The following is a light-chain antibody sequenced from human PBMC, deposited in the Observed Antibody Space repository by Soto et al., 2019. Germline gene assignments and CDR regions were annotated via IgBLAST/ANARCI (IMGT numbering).Light chain of an antibody. CDR3: QSYDISLSGYV. Sequence: QSVLTQPPSVSGAPGQRVTISCTGGSSNIGAGYDVHWYQQLPGTAPKLLIYGNSNRPSGVPDRFSGSKSGTSASLAITGLQAEDEADYYCQSYDISLSGYVFGTGTKLTVL. J-gene: IGLJ1*01. V-gene: IGLV1-40*01. CDR2: GNS. CDR1: SSNIGAGYD.